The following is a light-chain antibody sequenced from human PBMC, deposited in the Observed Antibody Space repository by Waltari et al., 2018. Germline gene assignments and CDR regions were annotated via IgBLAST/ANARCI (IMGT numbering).Light chain of an antibody. CDR1: SSDVGGYNY. CDR2: GFN. J-gene: IGLJ2*01. Sequence: QSALTQPASVSGSPGQSITISCAGTSSDVGGYNYVSWYQQHPGKAPKLMIYGFNNRPSGVSNRSSGSKSGNMASRTSSGLQTEDEADYYCSSYTSSGTLALGGGTKLTVL. CDR3: SSYTSSGTLA. V-gene: IGLV2-14*03.